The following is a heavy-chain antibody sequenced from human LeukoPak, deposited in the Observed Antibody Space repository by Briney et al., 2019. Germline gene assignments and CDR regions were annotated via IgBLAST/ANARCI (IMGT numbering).Heavy chain of an antibody. Sequence: VKVSCKASGYTFTGYYMHWVRQAPGQGLEWMGRINPNSGGTNYAQKFQGRVTMTRDTSISTAYMELSRLRSDDTAVYYCARVRSDYAGFDIWGQGTMVTVSS. J-gene: IGHJ3*02. D-gene: IGHD5-12*01. V-gene: IGHV1-2*06. CDR2: INPNSGGT. CDR1: GYTFTGYY. CDR3: ARVRSDYAGFDI.